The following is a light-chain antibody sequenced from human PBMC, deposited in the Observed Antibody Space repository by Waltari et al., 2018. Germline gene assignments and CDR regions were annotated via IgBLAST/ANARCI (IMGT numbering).Light chain of an antibody. V-gene: IGLV1-40*01. Sequence: QSVLTQPPSVSGAPGQRVTISCTGRWSTIVAGYDVHWYQQLPGKAPTLLVYGVNTRPPGVPDRFFGSKSGTSASLAIPGLQPEDEADYYCQSYDTSLGVVFGGGTKLTVL. J-gene: IGLJ2*01. CDR1: WSTIVAGYD. CDR3: QSYDTSLGVV. CDR2: GVN.